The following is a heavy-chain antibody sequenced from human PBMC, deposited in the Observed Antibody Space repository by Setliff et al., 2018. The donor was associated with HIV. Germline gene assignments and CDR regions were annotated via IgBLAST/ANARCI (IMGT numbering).Heavy chain of an antibody. CDR2: IIPVIPLS. CDR1: GGPFTSYT. V-gene: IGHV1-69*16. D-gene: IGHD3-3*01. J-gene: IGHJ4*02. CDR3: ASLEGLEKTRGEESDS. Sequence: GASVKVSCKASGGPFTSYTFAWVRQAPGQGLEWMGGIIPVIPLSKYAQKFQGRLTITTDESTSTAYMELSSLTSEDTAIYYCASLEGLEKTRGEESDSWGQGTLVTV.